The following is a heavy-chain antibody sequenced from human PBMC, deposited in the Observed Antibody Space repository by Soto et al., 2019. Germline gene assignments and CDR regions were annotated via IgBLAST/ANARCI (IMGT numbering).Heavy chain of an antibody. CDR2: IYYSGST. CDR1: GGSISSGDYY. CDR3: ASPWKSRGYSPGYWYDAFDI. J-gene: IGHJ3*02. V-gene: IGHV4-30-4*01. Sequence: SETLSLTCTVSGGSISSGDYYWSWIRQPPGKGLEWIGYIYYSGSTYYNPSLKSRVTISLDTSKNQFSLKLSSVTAADTAVYYCASPWKSRGYSPGYWYDAFDIWGQGTMVTVSS. D-gene: IGHD5-18*01.